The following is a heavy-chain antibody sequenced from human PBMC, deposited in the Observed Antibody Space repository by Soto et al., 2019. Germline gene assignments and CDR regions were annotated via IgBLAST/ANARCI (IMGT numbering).Heavy chain of an antibody. V-gene: IGHV1-3*01. D-gene: IGHD5-12*01. Sequence: QVQLVQSGTEVKKPGASVKVSCKASGITFTTYAIHWVRQAPGQGLEWMGWINAVNGNTRYSQKFQGRVTLTRDTAASTAYMDVISLTSEDASIYYCARAISVYVTWGQGTLVTVSS. CDR1: GITFTTYA. CDR2: INAVNGNT. J-gene: IGHJ5*02. CDR3: ARAISVYVT.